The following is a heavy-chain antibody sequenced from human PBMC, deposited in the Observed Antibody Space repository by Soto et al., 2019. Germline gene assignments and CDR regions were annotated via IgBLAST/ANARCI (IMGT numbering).Heavy chain of an antibody. CDR2: IVVGSGNT. J-gene: IGHJ4*02. Sequence: GASVKVSCKASGFTFTSSAVQWVRQARGQRLEWIGWIVVGSGNTNYAQKFQERVTITRDMSTSTAYMELSSLRSEETAVYYCAAVNVILTGYYIFDYWGQGTLVTVSS. CDR1: GFTFTSSA. V-gene: IGHV1-58*01. D-gene: IGHD3-9*01. CDR3: AAVNVILTGYYIFDY.